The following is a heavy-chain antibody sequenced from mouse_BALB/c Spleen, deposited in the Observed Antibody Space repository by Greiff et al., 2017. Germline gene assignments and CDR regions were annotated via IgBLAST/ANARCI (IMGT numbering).Heavy chain of an antibody. D-gene: IGHD1-1*01. V-gene: IGHV2-6-7*01. J-gene: IGHJ2*01. CDR2: IWGDGST. Sequence: VMLVESGPGLVAPSQSLSITCTVSGFSLTGYGVNWVRQPPGKGLEWLGMIWGDGSTDYNSALKSRLSISKDNSKSQVFLKMNSLQTDDTARYYCARGDYYGSSYVFDYWGQGTTLTVSS. CDR3: ARGDYYGSSYVFDY. CDR1: GFSLTGYG.